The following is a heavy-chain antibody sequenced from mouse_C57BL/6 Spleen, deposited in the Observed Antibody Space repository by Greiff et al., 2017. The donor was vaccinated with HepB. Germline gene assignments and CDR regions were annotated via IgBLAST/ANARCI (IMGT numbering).Heavy chain of an antibody. J-gene: IGHJ1*03. CDR2: IYPGSGST. V-gene: IGHV1-55*01. CDR3: ARGTVVATRWYFDV. CDR1: GYTFTSYW. D-gene: IGHD1-1*01. Sequence: QVQLQQPGAELVKPGASVKMSCKASGYTFTSYWITWVKQRPGQGLEWIGDIYPGSGSTNYNEKFKSKATLTVDTSSSTAYMQLSILTSADSAVYDCARGTVVATRWYFDVWGTGTTVTVSS.